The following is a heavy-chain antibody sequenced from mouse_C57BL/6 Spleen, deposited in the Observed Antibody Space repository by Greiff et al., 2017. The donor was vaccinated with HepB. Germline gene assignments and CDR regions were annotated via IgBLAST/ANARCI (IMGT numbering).Heavy chain of an antibody. Sequence: EVKLVESEGGLVQPGSSMKLSCTASGFTFSDYYMAWVRQFPEKGLEWVANINYDGSSTYYLDSLKSRFIISRDKAKNILYLQMSSLKSEDTATYYCGRDSKEYLDVWGRGTTVTVSS. J-gene: IGHJ1*03. D-gene: IGHD2-5*01. CDR1: GFTFSDYY. V-gene: IGHV5-16*01. CDR3: GRDSKEYLDV. CDR2: INYDGSST.